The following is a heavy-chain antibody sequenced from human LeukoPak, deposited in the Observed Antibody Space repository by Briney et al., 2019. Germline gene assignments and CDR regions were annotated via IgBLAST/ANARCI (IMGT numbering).Heavy chain of an antibody. V-gene: IGHV3-21*01. Sequence: GGSLRLSCAASGFTFSSYSMNWVRQAPGKGLEWVSSISGSSSYIYYADAVRGRFTISRDNAKNLLYLQMNSLRAEDTAVYYCARAVTTGYFDLWGRGTLVTVSS. CDR1: GFTFSSYS. D-gene: IGHD4-11*01. CDR3: ARAVTTGYFDL. J-gene: IGHJ2*01. CDR2: ISGSSSYI.